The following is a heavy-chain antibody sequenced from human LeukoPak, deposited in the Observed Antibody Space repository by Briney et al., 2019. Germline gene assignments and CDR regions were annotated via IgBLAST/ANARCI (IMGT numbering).Heavy chain of an antibody. J-gene: IGHJ6*02. CDR3: ASSLNIVATIPYYYYGMDV. D-gene: IGHD5-12*01. CDR2: IIHILGIA. V-gene: IGHV1-69*04. CDR1: RGIFSSYA. Sequence: SVKVSCKASRGIFSSYAISWVRPAPGQGLEWMGRIIHILGIAHYAQKYQGRVTITADKSTSTAYMELSSLRSEDTAVYYCASSLNIVATIPYYYYGMDVWGQGTTVTVSS.